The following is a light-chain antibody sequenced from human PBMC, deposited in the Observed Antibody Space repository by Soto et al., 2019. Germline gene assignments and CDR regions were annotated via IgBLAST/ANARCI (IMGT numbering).Light chain of an antibody. CDR1: QSVGRN. J-gene: IGKJ4*01. CDR3: QQYGSSPLT. Sequence: EIVMTQSPVALSVSPGERAALSCRASQSVGRNFAWYQQKPGQAPRLLIYGASSRATGIPDRFSGSGSGTDFTLTISRLEPEDFAVYHCQQYGSSPLTFGGGTKVEIK. V-gene: IGKV3-20*01. CDR2: GAS.